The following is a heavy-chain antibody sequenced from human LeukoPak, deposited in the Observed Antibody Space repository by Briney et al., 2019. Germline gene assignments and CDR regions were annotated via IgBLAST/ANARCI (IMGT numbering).Heavy chain of an antibody. CDR1: GFTFRTYI. CDR2: ISGDAITT. J-gene: IGHJ5*01. V-gene: IGHV3-23*01. D-gene: IGHD4/OR15-4a*01. Sequence: GGSLRLSCTASGFTFRTYIMAWVRQVPGKGLQWISAISGDAITTYYAVPVKGRFTISRDNFRNTLSLQMDSLRADDSAVYYCAKDASPYSNYAVRWFDSWGQGTLVTVSS. CDR3: AKDASPYSNYAVRWFDS.